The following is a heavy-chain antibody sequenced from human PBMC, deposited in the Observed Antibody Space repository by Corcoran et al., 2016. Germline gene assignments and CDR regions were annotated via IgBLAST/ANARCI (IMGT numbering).Heavy chain of an antibody. D-gene: IGHD3-3*01. Sequence: QVQLVQSGAEVKKPGSSVKVSCKASGGTFSSYAISWVRQAPGQGLEWMGGIIPIFGTANYAQKFQGRVTITADESTSTAYMELSSLRSADTAVYDCAGMHDFWSGYGYYYYYGMDVWGQGTTVTVSS. CDR3: AGMHDFWSGYGYYYYYGMDV. J-gene: IGHJ6*02. V-gene: IGHV1-69*01. CDR1: GGTFSSYA. CDR2: IIPIFGTA.